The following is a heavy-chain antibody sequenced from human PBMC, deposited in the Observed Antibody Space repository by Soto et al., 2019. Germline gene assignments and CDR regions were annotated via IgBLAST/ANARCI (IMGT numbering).Heavy chain of an antibody. Sequence: QVQLQQWGAGLLKPSETLSLTCAVYGGSFSGYYWSWIRQPPGKGLEWIGEINHSGSTNYNPSLKSRVTISLDTAKNQFSLKLSSVTAAATAVYYCARGPSGGSPRPSAFDIWGQGTMVTVSS. CDR2: INHSGST. CDR1: GGSFSGYY. CDR3: ARGPSGGSPRPSAFDI. J-gene: IGHJ3*02. V-gene: IGHV4-34*01. D-gene: IGHD2-15*01.